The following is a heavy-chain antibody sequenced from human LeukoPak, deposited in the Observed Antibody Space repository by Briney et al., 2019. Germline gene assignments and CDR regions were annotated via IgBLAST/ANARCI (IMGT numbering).Heavy chain of an antibody. Sequence: GGSLRLSCAASGFTVSSNYMSWVRQAPGKGLEWVSVIYSGGSTYYADSVKGRFTISRDNSKNTLYLQMNSLRAEDTAVYYCASIDSSSWYDYYYYGMDVWGHGTTVTVSS. CDR3: ASIDSSSWYDYYYYGMDV. D-gene: IGHD6-13*01. CDR2: IYSGGST. J-gene: IGHJ6*02. CDR1: GFTVSSNY. V-gene: IGHV3-66*01.